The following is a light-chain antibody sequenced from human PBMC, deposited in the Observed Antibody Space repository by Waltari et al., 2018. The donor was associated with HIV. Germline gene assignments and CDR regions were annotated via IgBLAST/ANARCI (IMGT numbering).Light chain of an antibody. CDR3: SSYTSPYYV. CDR1: RSDGGGYNY. J-gene: IGLJ1*01. CDR2: DVS. V-gene: IGLV2-14*01. Sequence: QSALTQPASVSGSPGSSITISCTGTRSDGGGYNYVSWYQQHPGKAPQLMFYDVSNRPSGVSNRFSGSKSGNTASLTISGLQADDEADYYCSSYTSPYYVFGTGTKVTVL.